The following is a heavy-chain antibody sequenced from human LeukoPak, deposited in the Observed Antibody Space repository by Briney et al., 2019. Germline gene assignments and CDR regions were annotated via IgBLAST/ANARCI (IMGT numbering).Heavy chain of an antibody. V-gene: IGHV6-1*01. J-gene: IGHJ4*02. CDR3: ARETTSLFDS. CDR2: TYYRSKWYN. D-gene: IGHD2/OR15-2a*01. CDR1: GDSDSSNSAA. Sequence: SQTLSLTCAISGDSDSSNSAAWNWIRQSPSGGLEWLGRTYYRSKWYNDYAVSVKSRITFNPDRSKNQVSLQMNSVTPEDTAVYYCARETTSLFDSWGQGTLVTVSS.